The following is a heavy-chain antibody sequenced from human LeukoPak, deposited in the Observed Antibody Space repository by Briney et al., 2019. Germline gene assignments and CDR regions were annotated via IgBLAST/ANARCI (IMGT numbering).Heavy chain of an antibody. V-gene: IGHV4-59*12. Sequence: SETLSLTCTVSGGSISDNYWSWIRQPPGKGLEWIGYAYYSGHTNYNSSLKSRVTMSLDTSKSQFSLRLSSVTAADTAVYYCARDYITAFDYWGQGTLVTVSS. CDR2: AYYSGHT. CDR3: ARDYITAFDY. J-gene: IGHJ4*02. CDR1: GGSISDNY. D-gene: IGHD3-10*01.